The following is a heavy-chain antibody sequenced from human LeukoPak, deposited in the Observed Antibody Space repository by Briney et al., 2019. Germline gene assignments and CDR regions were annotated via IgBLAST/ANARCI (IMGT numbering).Heavy chain of an antibody. CDR2: IKEDGSEQ. Sequence: GGSLRLSCAASGFSFSSYWMTWVRQAPGKGLEWVANIKEDGSEQYYVESVKGRFTISRDNAKNSLYLQMNNLRVEDTAVYYCARDAGAAAHENWFGPWRQGTPVTVSS. J-gene: IGHJ5*02. CDR1: GFSFSSYW. CDR3: ARDAGAAAHENWFGP. V-gene: IGHV3-7*01. D-gene: IGHD6-25*01.